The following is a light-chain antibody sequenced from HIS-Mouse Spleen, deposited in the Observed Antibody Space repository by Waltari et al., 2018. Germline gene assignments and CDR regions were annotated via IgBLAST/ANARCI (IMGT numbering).Light chain of an antibody. CDR3: YSTDSSGNHRV. Sequence: SYELTQPPSVSVSPGQTARITCPGDALPKKYAYWYQQKSGQAPVLVIYEDSKRPSGIAEGFSGSSSGTMATLTISGAQVEDEADYYCYSTDSSGNHRVFGGGTKLTVL. CDR1: ALPKKY. J-gene: IGLJ2*01. CDR2: EDS. V-gene: IGLV3-10*01.